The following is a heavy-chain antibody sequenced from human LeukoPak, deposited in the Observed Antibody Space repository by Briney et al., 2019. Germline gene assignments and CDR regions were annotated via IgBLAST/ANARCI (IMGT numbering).Heavy chain of an antibody. CDR1: GFTFSSYS. CDR2: ISSSSSYI. CDR3: ARAGXIAAAVTSLKLAYXYYXXV. J-gene: IGHJ6*03. Sequence: PGGSLRLSCAASGFTFSSYSMNWVRQAPGKGLEWVSSISSSSSYIYYADSVKGRFTISRDNAKNSLYLQMNSLRAEDTAVYYCARAGXIAAAVTSLKLAYXYYXXVWGXGTXVT. V-gene: IGHV3-21*01. D-gene: IGHD6-13*01.